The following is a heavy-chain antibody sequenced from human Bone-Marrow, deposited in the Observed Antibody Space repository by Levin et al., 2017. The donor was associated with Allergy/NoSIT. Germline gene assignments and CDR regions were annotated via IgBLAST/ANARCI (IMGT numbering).Heavy chain of an antibody. Sequence: GGSLRLSCAASGFTFSNYSMSWVRQAPGKGLEWVSGISGSGDSTYDGDSVKGRFTISRDNSKNTLYLQMNSLRAEDTAVYYCAKDRDFYGSGSLGNWGQGTLVTVSS. CDR3: AKDRDFYGSGSLGN. CDR1: GFTFSNYS. V-gene: IGHV3-23*01. J-gene: IGHJ4*02. CDR2: ISGSGDST. D-gene: IGHD3-10*01.